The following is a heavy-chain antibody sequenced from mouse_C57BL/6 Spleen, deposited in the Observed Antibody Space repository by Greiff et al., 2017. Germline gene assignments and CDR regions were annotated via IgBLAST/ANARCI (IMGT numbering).Heavy chain of an antibody. CDR3: ARSYYGSSHYFDY. V-gene: IGHV1-52*01. Sequence: VQLQQPGAELVRPGSSVKLSCKASGYTFTSYWMHWVKQRPIQGLEWIGNIDPSDSETHYNQKFKDKATLTVDKSSSTAYMQLSSLTSEDSAVYYCARSYYGSSHYFDYWGQGTTLTVSS. D-gene: IGHD1-1*01. CDR1: GYTFTSYW. CDR2: IDPSDSET. J-gene: IGHJ2*01.